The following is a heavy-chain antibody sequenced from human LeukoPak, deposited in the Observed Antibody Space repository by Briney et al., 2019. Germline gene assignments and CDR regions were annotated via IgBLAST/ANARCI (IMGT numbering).Heavy chain of an antibody. CDR3: ARDRDYYGSGKYVNMDV. CDR2: IYYSGST. D-gene: IGHD3-10*01. J-gene: IGHJ6*03. CDR1: GGSISSYY. V-gene: IGHV4-59*12. Sequence: PSETLSLTCTVSGGSISSYYWSWIRQPPGKGLEWIGYIYYSGSTNYNPSLKSRVTISVDTSKNQFSLKLSSVTAADTAVYYCARDRDYYGSGKYVNMDVCGKETPVTISS.